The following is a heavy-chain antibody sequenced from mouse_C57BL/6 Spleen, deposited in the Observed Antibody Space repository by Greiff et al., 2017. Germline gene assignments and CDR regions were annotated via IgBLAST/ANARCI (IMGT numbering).Heavy chain of an antibody. V-gene: IGHV1-52*01. CDR1: GYTFTSYR. D-gene: IGHD1-2*01. CDR2: IDPSDSDT. CDR3: ARGGTNDEYGALVAY. Sequence: VQLQQPGAELVRPGSSVKLSCKASGYTFTSYRMHWVKQRPIQGLEWIGNIDPSDSDTNYNQKFKGKATLTVDKSSSTAYMQLSSLTSEDSAVYYFARGGTNDEYGALVAYWGQGTLVTVSA. J-gene: IGHJ3*01.